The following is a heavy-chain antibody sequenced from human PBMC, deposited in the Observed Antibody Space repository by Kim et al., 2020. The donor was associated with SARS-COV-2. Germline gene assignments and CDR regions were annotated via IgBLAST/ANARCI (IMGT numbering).Heavy chain of an antibody. CDR3: ARPALYGSGYYYGMDV. D-gene: IGHD3-10*01. Sequence: SVKGRFTISRDNSKNTLYLQMNSLRAEDTAVYYCARPALYGSGYYYGMDVWGQGTTVTVSS. V-gene: IGHV3-30*07. J-gene: IGHJ6*02.